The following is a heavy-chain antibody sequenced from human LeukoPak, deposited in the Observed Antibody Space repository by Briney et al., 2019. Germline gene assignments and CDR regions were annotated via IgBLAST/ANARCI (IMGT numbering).Heavy chain of an antibody. CDR2: IYYSGST. Sequence: SETLSLTCTVSGGSISSYYWSWIRQPPGKGLEWIGYIYYSGSTNYNPSLKSRVAISVDTSKNQFSLKLSSVTAADTAVYYCARDSLCSGGSCYSDYWGQGTLVTVSS. V-gene: IGHV4-59*01. CDR1: GGSISSYY. CDR3: ARDSLCSGGSCYSDY. D-gene: IGHD2-15*01. J-gene: IGHJ4*02.